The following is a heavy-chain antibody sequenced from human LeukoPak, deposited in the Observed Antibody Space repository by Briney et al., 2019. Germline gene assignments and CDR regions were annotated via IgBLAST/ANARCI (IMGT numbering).Heavy chain of an antibody. Sequence: PGGSLRLSCTASGFTFGDYAMSWFRQAPGKGLEWVGFVRSKAYGGTTEYAASVKGRFTISRDDSKSIAYLQMNSLKTEDTAVYYCTRVLLWFGELPQAFDYWGQGTLVTVSS. CDR3: TRVLLWFGELPQAFDY. V-gene: IGHV3-49*03. CDR2: VRSKAYGGTT. J-gene: IGHJ4*02. CDR1: GFTFGDYA. D-gene: IGHD3-10*01.